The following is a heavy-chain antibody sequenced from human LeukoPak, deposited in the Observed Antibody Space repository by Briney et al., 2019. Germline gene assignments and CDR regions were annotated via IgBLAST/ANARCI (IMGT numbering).Heavy chain of an antibody. D-gene: IGHD1-26*01. CDR1: GFTFSSYA. Sequence: GGSLRLSCAASGFTFSSYAMSWVRQAPGKGLVWVSAISGSGGSTYYADSVKGRFTISRDNSKNTLYLQMNSLRAEDTAVYYCAKDLVGASSGDYWGQGTLVTVSS. V-gene: IGHV3-23*01. CDR3: AKDLVGASSGDY. J-gene: IGHJ4*02. CDR2: ISGSGGST.